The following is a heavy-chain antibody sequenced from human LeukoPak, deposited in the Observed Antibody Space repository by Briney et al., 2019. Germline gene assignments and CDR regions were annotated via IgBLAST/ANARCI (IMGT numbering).Heavy chain of an antibody. J-gene: IGHJ4*02. CDR1: GFTFDDYA. CDR2: ISGDGGST. Sequence: PGGSLRLSCAASGFTFDDYAMHWVRQAPGKGLEWVSLISGDGGSTYYADSVKGRFTISRDNSKNSLYLQMNSLRTEDTDLYYCAKEQYYYDSSGYYSPGFDYWGQGTLVTVSS. D-gene: IGHD3-22*01. CDR3: AKEQYYYDSSGYYSPGFDY. V-gene: IGHV3-43*02.